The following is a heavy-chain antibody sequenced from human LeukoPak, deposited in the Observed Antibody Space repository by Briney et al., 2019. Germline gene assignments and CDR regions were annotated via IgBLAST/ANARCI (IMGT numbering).Heavy chain of an antibody. Sequence: ASVKVSCKASGYTFSGYYMHWVRQAPGQGLEWMGWINPDSGDTNCAQKFQSRVTMTRDTSITTAYMELSRLRSDDTAVYYCARGPSSGSFDYWGQGTLVTVSS. CDR3: ARGPSSGSFDY. CDR2: INPDSGDT. CDR1: GYTFSGYY. V-gene: IGHV1-2*02. D-gene: IGHD6-6*01. J-gene: IGHJ4*02.